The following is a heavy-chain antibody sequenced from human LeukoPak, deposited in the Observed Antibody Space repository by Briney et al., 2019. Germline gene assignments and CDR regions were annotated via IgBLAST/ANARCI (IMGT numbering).Heavy chain of an antibody. Sequence: ASVKVSCKASGYTFTGYYMHWVRQAPGQGLEWMGWINPNSGGTNYAQKFQGRVTMTRDTSISTAYMELSRLRSEDTAVYYCARSRYDFWSGYSSGDAFDIWGQGTMVTVSS. CDR1: GYTFTGYY. CDR3: ARSRYDFWSGYSSGDAFDI. V-gene: IGHV1-2*02. J-gene: IGHJ3*02. CDR2: INPNSGGT. D-gene: IGHD3-3*01.